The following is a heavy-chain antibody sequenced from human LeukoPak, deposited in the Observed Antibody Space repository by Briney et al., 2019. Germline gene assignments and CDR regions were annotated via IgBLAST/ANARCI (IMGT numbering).Heavy chain of an antibody. CDR3: ARVWETMIVVAELDY. J-gene: IGHJ4*02. CDR1: GYTFTSYG. V-gene: IGHV1-18*01. D-gene: IGHD3-22*01. CDR2: ISAYNGNT. Sequence: ASVKVSCKASGYTFTSYGISWVRQAPGQGLEWMGWISAYNGNTNYAQKLQGRVTMTTDTSTSTAYMELRSLRSDDTAVYYCARVWETMIVVAELDYWGQGTLVTVSS.